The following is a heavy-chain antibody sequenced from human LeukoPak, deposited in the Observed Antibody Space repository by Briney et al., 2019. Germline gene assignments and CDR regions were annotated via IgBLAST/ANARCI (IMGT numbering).Heavy chain of an antibody. V-gene: IGHV4-59*11. J-gene: IGHJ6*03. CDR2: IYYSGST. CDR3: AREQQTYEFWSGYRRHDYMDV. Sequence: SETLSLTCTVSGGSISSHYWSWIRQPPGKGLEWIGYIYYSGSTNYNPTLKSRVTISVDTSKNQFSLKLSSVTAADTAVYYCAREQQTYEFWSGYRRHDYMDVWGKGTTVTATS. CDR1: GGSISSHY. D-gene: IGHD3-3*01.